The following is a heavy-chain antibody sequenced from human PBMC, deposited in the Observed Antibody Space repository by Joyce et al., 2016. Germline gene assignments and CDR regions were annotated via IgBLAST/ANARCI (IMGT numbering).Heavy chain of an antibody. CDR1: GFTFDEYG. J-gene: IGHJ6*02. CDR3: AKARVTVPTMGNYGLDV. V-gene: IGHV3-9*01. CDR2: ISGNTASR. D-gene: IGHD5-12*01. Sequence: EVQLVESGGGLVQPGRSLRLSCAASGFTFDEYGMHWVRQVPGKGREWVSGISGNTASRNYADSVKGRFTISRDNAKNSLHLQMNSLRAEDTAVYYCAKARVTVPTMGNYGLDVWGQGTTVTVSS.